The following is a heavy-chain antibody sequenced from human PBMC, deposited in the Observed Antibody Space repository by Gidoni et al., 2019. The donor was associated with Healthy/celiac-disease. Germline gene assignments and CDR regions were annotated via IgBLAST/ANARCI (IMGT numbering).Heavy chain of an antibody. CDR3: ARGELVLVDY. D-gene: IGHD1-26*01. Sequence: TYYNPSLKSRVTISVDTSKNQFSLKLSSVTAADTAVYYCARGELVLVDYWGQGTLVTVSS. V-gene: IGHV4-39*01. CDR2: T. J-gene: IGHJ4*02.